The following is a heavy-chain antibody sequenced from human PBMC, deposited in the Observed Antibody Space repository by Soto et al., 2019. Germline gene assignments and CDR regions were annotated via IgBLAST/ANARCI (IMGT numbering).Heavy chain of an antibody. CDR1: GRSFSGYQ. V-gene: IGHV4-34*01. CDR3: ARGWRAAFAY. CDR2: INHSGGT. D-gene: IGHD6-25*01. J-gene: IGHJ4*02. Sequence: QVQLQQWGAGLLKPSETLSLTCAVNGRSFSGYQWTWFRQPPGKGLEWIGEINHSGGTNYNASLESRVTIPLDTSKDQFSLRPPSVTAADTAVDYCARGWRAAFAYWGQGTLVTVS.